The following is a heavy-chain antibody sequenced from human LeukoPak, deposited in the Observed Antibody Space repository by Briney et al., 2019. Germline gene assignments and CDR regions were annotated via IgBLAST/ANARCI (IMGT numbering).Heavy chain of an antibody. CDR2: IYNGGII. CDR3: VRDVDY. V-gene: IGHV4-4*07. J-gene: IGHJ4*02. Sequence: PSETLSLTCTVSGDSISRYYWSWIRQPAGKGLEWIGRIYNGGIITYNPSLKNRVTMLVDTSKNQFSLKLNSVTAADTAVYYCVRDVDYWGQGTLVTVSS. CDR1: GDSISRYY.